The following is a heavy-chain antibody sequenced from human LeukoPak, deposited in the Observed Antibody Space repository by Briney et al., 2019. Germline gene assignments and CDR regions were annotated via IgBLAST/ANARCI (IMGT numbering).Heavy chain of an antibody. V-gene: IGHV3-30*18. D-gene: IGHD4-17*01. CDR3: AKDASTVTLHADY. CDR2: LSYDGSNS. J-gene: IGHJ4*02. CDR1: GFTFSSFG. Sequence: GRSLRLSCAASGFTFSSFGMHWVRQAPGKGLEWVAVLSYDGSNSYYADSVKGRFTISRDNSKNTLYLQMNSLRGEDTAVYYCAKDASTVTLHADYWGQGTLVTVP.